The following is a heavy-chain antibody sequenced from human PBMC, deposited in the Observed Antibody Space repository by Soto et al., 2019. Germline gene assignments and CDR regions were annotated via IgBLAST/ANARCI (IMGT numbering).Heavy chain of an antibody. CDR3: ARVGYSSSWVNFDY. Sequence: GGSLRLSCAASGFTFSSYWMHWVRQAPGKGLVWVSRIDSDGSSTSYADSVKGRFTISRDNAKNTLYLQMNSLRAEDTAVYYCARVGYSSSWVNFDYWGQGTRVTVSS. V-gene: IGHV3-74*01. D-gene: IGHD6-13*01. CDR2: IDSDGSST. J-gene: IGHJ4*02. CDR1: GFTFSSYW.